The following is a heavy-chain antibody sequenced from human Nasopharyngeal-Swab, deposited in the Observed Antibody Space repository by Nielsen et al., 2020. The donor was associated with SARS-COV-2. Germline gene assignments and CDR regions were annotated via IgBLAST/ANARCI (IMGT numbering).Heavy chain of an antibody. CDR2: IYYSGST. V-gene: IGHV4-59*01. CDR1: GGSISSYY. Sequence: GSLRLSCTVSGGSISSYYWSWIRQPPGKGLEWIGYIYYSGSTNYNPSLKSRVTISVDTSKNQFSLKLSSVTAADTAVYYCARAGKGAHYYGSGSYYNGGVFDYWGQGTLVTVSS. D-gene: IGHD3-10*01. J-gene: IGHJ4*02. CDR3: ARAGKGAHYYGSGSYYNGGVFDY.